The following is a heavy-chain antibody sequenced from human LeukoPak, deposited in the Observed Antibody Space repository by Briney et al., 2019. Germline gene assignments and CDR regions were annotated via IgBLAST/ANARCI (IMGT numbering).Heavy chain of an antibody. CDR3: ARAPHDYVWGSYPSY. CDR2: INPNSGDT. J-gene: IGHJ4*02. D-gene: IGHD3-16*02. CDR1: GYTFTGYY. V-gene: IGHV1-2*02. Sequence: ASVKVSCKASGYTFTGYYMHWVRQAPGQGLEWMGWINPNSGDTNYAQNFQGRVTMTRDTSISTAYMELSRLRSDDTAVYYCARAPHDYVWGSYPSYWGQGTLVTVSS.